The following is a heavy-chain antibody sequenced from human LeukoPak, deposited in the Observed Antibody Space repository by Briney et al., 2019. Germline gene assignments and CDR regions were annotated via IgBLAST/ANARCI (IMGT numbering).Heavy chain of an antibody. CDR3: ARDTGPRPIGYFDS. Sequence: GSLRLSCATSGFTFGDYALHWVRQSPEKGLEWLSLITWDGSSHYYADSVKGRFTISRDNSKNSLYLQMDGLRPEDTALYFCARDTGPRPIGYFDSWGQGTLVTVSS. V-gene: IGHV3-43D*03. D-gene: IGHD2-15*01. CDR1: GFTFGDYA. CDR2: ITWDGSSH. J-gene: IGHJ4*02.